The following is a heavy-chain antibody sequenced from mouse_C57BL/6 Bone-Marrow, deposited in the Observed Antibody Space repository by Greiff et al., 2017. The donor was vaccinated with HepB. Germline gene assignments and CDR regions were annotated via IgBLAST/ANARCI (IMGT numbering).Heavy chain of an antibody. CDR3: ARSFCYYAMDY. CDR1: GYTFTSYG. Sequence: QVQLQQSGAELARPGASVKLSCKASGYTFTSYGISWVKQRTGQGLEWIGEIYPRSGNTYYNEKFKGKATLTADKSSSTEYMELRSLTSEDSAVYFCARSFCYYAMDYWGQGNAVTVSS. V-gene: IGHV1-81*01. J-gene: IGHJ4*01. CDR2: IYPRSGNT.